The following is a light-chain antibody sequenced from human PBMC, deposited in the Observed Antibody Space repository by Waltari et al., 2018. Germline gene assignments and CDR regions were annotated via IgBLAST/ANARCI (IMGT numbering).Light chain of an antibody. CDR1: SRDVGGYNF. Sequence: QSALTQPASVSGSLGQSITISCTGTSRDVGGYNFVSWYQQDPGKAPKLMIYEVSNRPSGVSNRFSGSKSGNTASLTISGLQAEDEADYYCSSHTTSSIWVFGGGTKLTVL. CDR2: EVS. CDR3: SSHTTSSIWV. V-gene: IGLV2-14*01. J-gene: IGLJ3*02.